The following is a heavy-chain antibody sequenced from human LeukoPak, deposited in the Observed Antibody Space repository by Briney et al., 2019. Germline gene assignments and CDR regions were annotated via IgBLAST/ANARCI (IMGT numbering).Heavy chain of an antibody. CDR1: GSTFISYW. CDR3: ARDGGLGTASVFDI. D-gene: IGHD1-7*01. V-gene: IGHV3-7*01. J-gene: IGHJ3*02. CDR2: KKQEGSEK. Sequence: PGGPLRFSLQALGSTFISYWLSWFRKAPGKGLKGVANKKQEGSEKYYVDSVRGRFTISRDNAKNSLYLQMNSLRAEDTAVYYCARDGGLGTASVFDIWGQGTMVTVSS.